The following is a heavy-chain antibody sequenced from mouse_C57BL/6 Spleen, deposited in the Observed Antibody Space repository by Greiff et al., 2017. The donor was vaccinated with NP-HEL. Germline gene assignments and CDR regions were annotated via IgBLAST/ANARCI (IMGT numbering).Heavy chain of an antibody. CDR3: ARQGIYYGNYYAMDY. V-gene: IGHV1-69*01. Sequence: VQLQQPGAELVMPGASVKLSCKASGYTFTSYWMHWVKQRPGQGLEWIGEIDPSDSYTNYNQKFKGKSTLTVDKSSSTAYMQLSSLTSEDSAVYYGARQGIYYGNYYAMDYWGQGTSVTVSS. D-gene: IGHD2-1*01. CDR1: GYTFTSYW. J-gene: IGHJ4*01. CDR2: IDPSDSYT.